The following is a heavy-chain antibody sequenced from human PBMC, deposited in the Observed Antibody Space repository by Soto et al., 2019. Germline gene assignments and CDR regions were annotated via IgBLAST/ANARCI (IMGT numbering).Heavy chain of an antibody. V-gene: IGHV4-30-4*01. J-gene: IGHJ4*02. Sequence: SETLSLTCTASGTSISRGDYYLRRFRQRPGRGLEWIGYIYYSGSTNYNPSVKSRVTLSVDTSKSQFSLKLSSVTAAGPAVYYCGGLGYGGNSDYWGRGTLVTVSS. CDR1: GTSISRGDYY. CDR3: GGLGYGGNSDY. D-gene: IGHD4-17*01. CDR2: IYYSGST.